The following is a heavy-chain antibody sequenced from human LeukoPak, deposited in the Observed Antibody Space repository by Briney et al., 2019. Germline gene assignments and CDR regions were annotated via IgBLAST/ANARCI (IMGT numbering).Heavy chain of an antibody. CDR2: IIPIFGTA. D-gene: IGHD4-23*01. Sequence: SVKVSCKASGGTFSSYAISWVRQAPGQGLEWMGGIIPIFGTANYAQKFQGRVTITTDESTSTAYMELSSLRSEDTAVYYCARPLSVGIPFDAFDIWGQGTMVTVSS. V-gene: IGHV1-69*05. CDR3: ARPLSVGIPFDAFDI. J-gene: IGHJ3*02. CDR1: GGTFSSYA.